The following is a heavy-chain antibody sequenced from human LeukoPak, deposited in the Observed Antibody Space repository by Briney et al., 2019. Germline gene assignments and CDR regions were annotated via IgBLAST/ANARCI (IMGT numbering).Heavy chain of an antibody. Sequence: SETLSLTCAVSGGSISSTYRWSWVRQPPGKGLEWIGEIYHSGSTNYNPSLKSRVTMSVDKSKNQFSLKLSSVTAADTAVYYCARGRWFDPWGQGTLVTVSS. J-gene: IGHJ5*02. V-gene: IGHV4-4*02. CDR1: GGSISSTYR. CDR2: IYHSGST. CDR3: ARGRWFDP.